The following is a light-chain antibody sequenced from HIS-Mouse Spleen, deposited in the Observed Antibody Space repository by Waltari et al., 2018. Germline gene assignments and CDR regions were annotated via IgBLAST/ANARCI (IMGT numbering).Light chain of an antibody. V-gene: IGLV3-21*03. Sequence: SYVLTQPPSVSVAPGKTARITCGGNNIGSKSVHWYQQKPGQAPVLVVYDDSARPSRMPGRFSGSNSGNTATLSISGVEAGDEADYYCQVWDSSSDHVVFGGGTKLTVL. CDR1: NIGSKS. CDR2: DDS. J-gene: IGLJ2*01. CDR3: QVWDSSSDHVV.